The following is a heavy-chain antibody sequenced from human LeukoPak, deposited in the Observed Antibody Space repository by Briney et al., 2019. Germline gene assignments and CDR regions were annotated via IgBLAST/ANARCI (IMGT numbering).Heavy chain of an antibody. CDR3: ARSRPPPYWYYYIDV. CDR1: GGSISGYY. J-gene: IGHJ6*03. Sequence: SETLSLTCTVSGGSISGYYWSWIRQPPGKGLEWIGYIYYSGSTNYNPSLNSRVTISVDTSKNQFSLNLSSVTAADTAVYYCARSRPPPYWYYYIDVWGKGTTVTVSS. CDR2: IYYSGST. V-gene: IGHV4-59*01.